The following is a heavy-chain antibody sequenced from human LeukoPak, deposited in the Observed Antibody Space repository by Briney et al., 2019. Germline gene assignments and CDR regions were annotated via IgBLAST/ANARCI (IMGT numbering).Heavy chain of an antibody. J-gene: IGHJ4*02. V-gene: IGHV4-38-2*02. D-gene: IGHD5-12*01. Sequence: PSETLSLTCTVSGYSISSGYYWGWIRQPPGKGLEWIGSIYHSGSTYYNPSLKSRVTISVDTSKNQFSLKLSSVTAADTAVYYCARDDSGYDQTIDYWGQGTLVTVSS. CDR3: ARDDSGYDQTIDY. CDR1: GYSISSGYY. CDR2: IYHSGST.